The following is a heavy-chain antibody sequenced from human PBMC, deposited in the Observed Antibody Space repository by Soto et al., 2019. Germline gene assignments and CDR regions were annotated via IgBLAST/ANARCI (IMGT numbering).Heavy chain of an antibody. Sequence: SETLSLTCAVYGGSFSGYYWSWIRQPPGKGLEWIGEINHSGSTNYNPSLKSRVTISLDTSMNQFSLKLSSVTPADTAVYYCTRAPVSGSYCFDFWGQGTPVTVSS. CDR2: INHSGST. CDR3: TRAPVSGSYCFDF. J-gene: IGHJ4*02. V-gene: IGHV4-34*01. CDR1: GGSFSGYY. D-gene: IGHD1-26*01.